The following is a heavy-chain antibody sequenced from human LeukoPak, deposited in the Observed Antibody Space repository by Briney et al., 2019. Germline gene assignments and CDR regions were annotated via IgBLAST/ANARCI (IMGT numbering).Heavy chain of an antibody. CDR1: GYTLTELS. CDR3: ARGGSMVY. Sequence: ASVKVSCKVSGYTLTELSMHWVRQAPGKGLEWMGGFDPEDGETIYAQKFQGRVTMTRDTSTSTVHMELSSLRSEDTAVYYCARGGSMVYWGQGTLVTVSS. CDR2: FDPEDGET. V-gene: IGHV1-24*01. D-gene: IGHD2-2*01. J-gene: IGHJ4*02.